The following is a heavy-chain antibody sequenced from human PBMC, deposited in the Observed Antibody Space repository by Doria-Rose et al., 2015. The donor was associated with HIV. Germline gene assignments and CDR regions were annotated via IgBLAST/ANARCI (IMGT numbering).Heavy chain of an antibody. V-gene: IGHV2-26*01. CDR3: ARIKSSRWYHKYYVDF. Sequence: SGPVLVKPTETLTLTCTVSGVSLSSPGMGVSWIRQPPGKALEWLANIFSDDERSYKTSLKSRLTLSRGSSKSQVVLTMTDMDPVDTATYYCARIKSSRWYHKYYVDFWGQGTLVIVSA. J-gene: IGHJ4*02. CDR2: IFSDDER. D-gene: IGHD6-13*01. CDR1: GVSLSSPGMG.